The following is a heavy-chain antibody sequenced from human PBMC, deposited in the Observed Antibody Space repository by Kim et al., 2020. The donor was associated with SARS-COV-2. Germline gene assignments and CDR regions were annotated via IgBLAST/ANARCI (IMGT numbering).Heavy chain of an antibody. CDR3: ARHQTSPGSYYESWFDP. V-gene: IGHV4-61*01. CDR1: GDSVSTGSYY. J-gene: IGHJ5*02. D-gene: IGHD1-26*01. Sequence: SETLSLKCTVSGDSVSTGSYYWSWIRQPPGKGLEWIGYVYYNGVTNYNPSLKSRVTISVDTSKNQYSLNLRSVTTADTAVYFCARHQTSPGSYYESWFDPWGQGTLVFVSS. CDR2: VYYNGVT.